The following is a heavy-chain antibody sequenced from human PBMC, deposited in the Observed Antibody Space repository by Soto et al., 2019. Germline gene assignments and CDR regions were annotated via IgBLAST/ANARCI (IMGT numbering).Heavy chain of an antibody. J-gene: IGHJ6*04. D-gene: IGHD6-6*01. CDR1: GGTFSSYA. CDR2: IIPIFGTA. CDR3: AREDVAAHPYYYYGMDV. Sequence: GASVKVSCKASGGTFSSYAISWVRQAPGQGLEWMGGIIPIFGTANYAQKFQGRVTITADESTSTAYMELSSLRSEDTAVYYCAREDVAAHPYYYYGMDVWGEGTTVTVSS. V-gene: IGHV1-69*13.